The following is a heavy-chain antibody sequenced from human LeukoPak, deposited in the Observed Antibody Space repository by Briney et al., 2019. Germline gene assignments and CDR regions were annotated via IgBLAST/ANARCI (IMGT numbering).Heavy chain of an antibody. CDR3: ARSRITTFGVVSLFDY. Sequence: SETLSLACTVSGGSISSYYWSWIWQPPGKGLEGIGYIYYSGSTNYNPSLKSRVTISVDTSKNQFSLKLSSVTAADTAVYYCARSRITTFGVVSLFDYWCQGTLVTVSS. CDR1: GGSISSYY. CDR2: IYYSGST. D-gene: IGHD3-3*01. J-gene: IGHJ4*02. V-gene: IGHV4-59*01.